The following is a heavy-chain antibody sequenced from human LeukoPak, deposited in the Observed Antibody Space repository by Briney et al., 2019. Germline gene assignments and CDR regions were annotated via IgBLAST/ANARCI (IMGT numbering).Heavy chain of an antibody. Sequence: PGGSLRLSCAASGFTFSSYGMHWVRQAPGKGLEGVAVIWYDGSNKYYADSVKGRFTISRDNSKNTLYLQMNSLRAEDTAVYYCARAYSYGMYYFDYWGQGTLVTVSS. V-gene: IGHV3-33*01. J-gene: IGHJ4*02. CDR3: ARAYSYGMYYFDY. D-gene: IGHD5-18*01. CDR2: IWYDGSNK. CDR1: GFTFSSYG.